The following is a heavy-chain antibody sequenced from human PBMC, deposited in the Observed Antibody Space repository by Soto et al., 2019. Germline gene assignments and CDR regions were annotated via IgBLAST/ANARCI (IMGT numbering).Heavy chain of an antibody. CDR2: IYYSGST. J-gene: IGHJ2*01. D-gene: IGHD3-10*01. CDR3: ARQSVVRGSTWVYWYFDL. V-gene: IGHV4-39*01. CDR1: GGSISSSSYY. Sequence: QLQLQESGPGLVKPSETLSLTCTVSGGSISSSSYYWGWIRQPPGTGLEWIGSIYYSGSTYYNPPLKSRVTISVDTSKNQFSLKLSSVTAADTAVYYCARQSVVRGSTWVYWYFDLWGRGTLLTVSS.